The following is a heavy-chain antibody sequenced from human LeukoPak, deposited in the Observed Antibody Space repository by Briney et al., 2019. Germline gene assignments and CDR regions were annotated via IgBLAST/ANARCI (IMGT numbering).Heavy chain of an antibody. Sequence: SETLFLTCTVSRGSISSYYWSWIRQPPGKGLEWIGYIYYSGSTNYNPSLKSRVTISVDTSKNQFSLKLSSVTAADTAVYYCANGGYCSSTSCYPNWFDPWGQGTLVTVSS. CDR1: RGSISSYY. CDR2: IYYSGST. J-gene: IGHJ5*02. CDR3: ANGGYCSSTSCYPNWFDP. V-gene: IGHV4-59*01. D-gene: IGHD2-2*01.